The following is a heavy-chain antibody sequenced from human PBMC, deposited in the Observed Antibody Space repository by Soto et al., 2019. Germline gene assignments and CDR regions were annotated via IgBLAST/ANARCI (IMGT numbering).Heavy chain of an antibody. CDR2: IIPILGIA. Sequence: GASVKVSCKASGGTFSSNTISWVRQAPGQGLEWMGRIIPILGIANYAQKFQGRVTITADKSTSTAYMELSSLRSEDTAVYYCARAAFFVPDLDSPSDYWGQGTLVTVSS. CDR3: ARAAFFVPDLDSPSDY. V-gene: IGHV1-69*02. J-gene: IGHJ4*02. CDR1: GGTFSSNT. D-gene: IGHD1-1*01.